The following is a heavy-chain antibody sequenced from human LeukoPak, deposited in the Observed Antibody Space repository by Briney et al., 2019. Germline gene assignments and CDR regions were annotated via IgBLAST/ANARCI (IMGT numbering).Heavy chain of an antibody. J-gene: IGHJ4*02. CDR2: IFHSGST. CDR3: ARATAMVAYFDD. CDR1: GGSISSDAYS. D-gene: IGHD5-18*01. Sequence: SETLSLTCAVSGGSISSDAYSWNWIRQPPGKGLEWIGYIFHSGSTYYNPSLKSRVTMSVDRSKNQFSLRLSSVTAADAAVYYCARATAMVAYFDDWGQGTLVTVSS. V-gene: IGHV4-30-2*01.